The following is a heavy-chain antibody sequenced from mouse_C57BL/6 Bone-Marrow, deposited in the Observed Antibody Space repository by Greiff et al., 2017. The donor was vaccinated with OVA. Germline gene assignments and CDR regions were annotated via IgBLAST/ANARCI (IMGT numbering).Heavy chain of an antibody. J-gene: IGHJ4*01. V-gene: IGHV1-69*01. Sequence: VQLQQSGAELVMPGASVKLSCKASGYTFTSSWMHWVKQRPGQGLEWIGEIDPSDSYTNYNQKFKGKSTLTEDKSSSTAYMQLSSLTSEESAVYSCARLGDYWGQGTSVTVSS. CDR1: GYTFTSSW. CDR3: ARLGDY. CDR2: IDPSDSYT.